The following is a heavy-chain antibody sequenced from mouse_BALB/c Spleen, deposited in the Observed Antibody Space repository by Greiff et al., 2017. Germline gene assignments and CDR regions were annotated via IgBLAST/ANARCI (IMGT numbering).Heavy chain of an antibody. CDR3: AREDYGNYEAWFAY. D-gene: IGHD2-1*01. J-gene: IGHJ3*01. V-gene: IGHV5-9-4*01. Sequence: DVKLVESGGGLVKPGGSLKLSCAASGFTFSSYAMSWVRQSPEKRLEWVAEISSGGSYTYYPDTVTGRFTISRDNAKNTLYLEMSSLRSEDTAMYYCAREDYGNYEAWFAYWGQGTLVTVSA. CDR2: ISSGGSYT. CDR1: GFTFSSYA.